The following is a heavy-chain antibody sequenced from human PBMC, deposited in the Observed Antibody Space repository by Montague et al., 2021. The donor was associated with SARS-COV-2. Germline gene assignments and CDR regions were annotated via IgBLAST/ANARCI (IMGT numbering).Heavy chain of an antibody. CDR2: IWYDGSNK. CDR3: ARADYGDWSLDL. CDR1: GFTFSSYG. V-gene: IGHV3-33*01. J-gene: IGHJ2*01. Sequence: ASGFTFSSYGMHWVRQAPGKGLEWVAVIWYDGSNKYHADSVKGRFTISRDNSKNTLYLQMNSLRAEDTAVYYCARADYGDWSLDLWGRGTLVTVSS. D-gene: IGHD4-17*01.